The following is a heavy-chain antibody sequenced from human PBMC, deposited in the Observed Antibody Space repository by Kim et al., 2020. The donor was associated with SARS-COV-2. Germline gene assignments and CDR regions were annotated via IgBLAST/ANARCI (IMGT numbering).Heavy chain of an antibody. V-gene: IGHV5-51*01. J-gene: IGHJ4*02. CDR2: SAA. CDR3: ARRTSGLDY. Sequence: SAARYSPSFRGKVTISVDKSINTAYLQWSRLKASDTAIYYCARRTSGLDYWGQGTLVTVSS.